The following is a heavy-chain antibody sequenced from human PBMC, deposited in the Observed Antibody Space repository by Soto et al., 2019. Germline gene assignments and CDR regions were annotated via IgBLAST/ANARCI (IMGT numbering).Heavy chain of an antibody. CDR3: ARGFHSFDI. Sequence: EVQLVESGGGLVQPGGSLRLSCAASGFTFSAHCMDWVRQAPGKGLEWVGRSRNKANSYTTEYAASVKGRFTISRDESKNSLYLQMNSLKTDDTAVYYCARGFHSFDIWGQGTMVTVSS. V-gene: IGHV3-72*01. CDR2: SRNKANSYTT. CDR1: GFTFSAHC. J-gene: IGHJ3*02. D-gene: IGHD2-21*01.